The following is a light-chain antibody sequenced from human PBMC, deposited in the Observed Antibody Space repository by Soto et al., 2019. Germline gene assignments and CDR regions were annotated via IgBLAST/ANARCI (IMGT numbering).Light chain of an antibody. V-gene: IGKV3-11*01. CDR1: QSVSSY. Sequence: EIVLTQSPATLYFSPGERATLSCRASQSVSSYLAGYQQKPGQAPRLLIYDASNRATGIPARFSGSGSGTDFTLTISSLGPEDFAVYYCQQRSSWPPAWTFGQGTQVEI. J-gene: IGKJ1*01. CDR2: DAS. CDR3: QQRSSWPPAWT.